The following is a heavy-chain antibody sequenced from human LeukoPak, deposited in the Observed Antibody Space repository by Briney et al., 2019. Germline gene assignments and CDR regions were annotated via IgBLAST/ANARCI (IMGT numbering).Heavy chain of an antibody. CDR1: GYAFTTYN. CDR3: ARPHSLGGSFYVFDY. CDR2: VSTYNGNT. J-gene: IGHJ4*02. V-gene: IGHV1-18*01. D-gene: IGHD1-26*01. Sequence: ASVRVSCKTSGYAFTTYNIAWVRQAPGQGLEWVGWVSTYNGNTDYAQTVQGRVAMTTDTSTNTAYMDLRSLRPDDTAVYYCARPHSLGGSFYVFDYWGQGTLITVSS.